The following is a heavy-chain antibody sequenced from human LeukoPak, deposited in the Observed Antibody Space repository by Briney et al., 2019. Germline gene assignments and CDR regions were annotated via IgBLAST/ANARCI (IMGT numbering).Heavy chain of an antibody. CDR1: GFTFSSYS. CDR3: AREPYCSGGSCYSG. V-gene: IGHV3-21*01. J-gene: IGHJ4*02. Sequence: PGGSLRLSCAASGFTFSSYSMNWVRQAPGKGLEWVSSISSSSSYIYYADSVKGRFTISRDNAKNSLYLQMSGLRAEDTAVYYCAREPYCSGGSCYSGWGQGALVTVSS. D-gene: IGHD2-15*01. CDR2: ISSSSSYI.